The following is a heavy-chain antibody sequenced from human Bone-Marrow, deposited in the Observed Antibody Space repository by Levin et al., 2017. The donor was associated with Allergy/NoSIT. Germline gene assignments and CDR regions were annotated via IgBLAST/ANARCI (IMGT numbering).Heavy chain of an antibody. D-gene: IGHD3-22*01. CDR3: ARDLSYYYDSSGANWFDP. V-gene: IGHV4-39*07. CDR1: GGSISSSSYY. CDR2: IYYSGST. Sequence: SQTLSLTCTVSGGSISSSSYYWGWIRQPPGKGLEWIGSIYYSGSTYYNPSLKSRVTISVDTSKNQFSLKLSSVTAADTAVYYCARDLSYYYDSSGANWFDPWGQGTLVTVSS. J-gene: IGHJ5*02.